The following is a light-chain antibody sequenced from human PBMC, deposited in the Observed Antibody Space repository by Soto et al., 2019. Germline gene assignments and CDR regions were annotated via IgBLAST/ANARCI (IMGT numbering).Light chain of an antibody. CDR2: DAS. V-gene: IGKV1-33*01. CDR3: QQYDNHPLA. Sequence: IHMTQRPSSLSGSVRDRVTITCQASQDISDYVKWYQQKPGKPPKVLIYDASNVKAGVPSRFSGSGSGTDFTFTINSMQPEDIATYYCQQYDNHPLAFGGGTKVDIK. J-gene: IGKJ4*01. CDR1: QDISDY.